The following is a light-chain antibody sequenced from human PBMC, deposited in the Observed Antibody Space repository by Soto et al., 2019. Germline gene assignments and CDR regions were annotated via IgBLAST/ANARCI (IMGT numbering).Light chain of an antibody. CDR2: AVS. Sequence: QSALTQPDSVSGSPGQSITISCTGARSDVGNYDYVSWYQQHPGKAPKLIMYAVSHRPSGVSSRFSGSKSGNTASLTISGLQAEDEAAYYCSSYTATNTLVVFGTGTKVTVL. V-gene: IGLV2-14*01. CDR3: SSYTATNTLVV. CDR1: RSDVGNYDY. J-gene: IGLJ1*01.